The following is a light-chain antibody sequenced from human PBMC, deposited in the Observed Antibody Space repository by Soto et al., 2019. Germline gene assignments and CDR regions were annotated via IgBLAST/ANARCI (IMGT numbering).Light chain of an antibody. CDR1: PSVSSNF. V-gene: IGKV3-20*01. CDR3: QHHDAYSPSWP. CDR2: GAF. Sequence: EIVLTQSPGTLSLSPGERATLSCGASPSVSSNFVAWYQQKPGQAPRLLISGAFNRATGVPDRFSGSGSGTEFTLTISSLQPDDFATYYCQHHDAYSPSWPFGQGTKVDIK. J-gene: IGKJ1*01.